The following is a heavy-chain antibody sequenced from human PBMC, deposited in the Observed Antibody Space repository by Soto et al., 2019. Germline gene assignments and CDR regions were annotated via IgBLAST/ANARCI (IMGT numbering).Heavy chain of an antibody. CDR2: IKQDGSKK. Sequence: GGSLRLSCAASGFTFSSYGMHWVSQAPGKGLEWVATIKQDGSKKKYVDSVKGRFTISRDNAKNSLYLQMNSLRAEDTAVYYCAGDLGWYVLGYWGQGTLVTVSS. V-gene: IGHV3-7*03. D-gene: IGHD6-19*01. J-gene: IGHJ4*02. CDR1: GFTFSSYG. CDR3: AGDLGWYVLGY.